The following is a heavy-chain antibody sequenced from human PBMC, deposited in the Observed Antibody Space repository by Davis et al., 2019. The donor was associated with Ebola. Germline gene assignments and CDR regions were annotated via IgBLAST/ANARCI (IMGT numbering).Heavy chain of an antibody. J-gene: IGHJ6*02. D-gene: IGHD3-10*01. Sequence: ESLKISCAASGFTFSSYWMSWLRQAPGTGLEWVANIKQDGSEKYYVDSVKGRFTISRDNAKNSLYLQMNSLRAEDTAVYDCASGLGRQRYYGSGSFVYYYGMDVWGQGTTVTVSS. CDR2: IKQDGSEK. CDR3: ASGLGRQRYYGSGSFVYYYGMDV. V-gene: IGHV3-7*01. CDR1: GFTFSSYW.